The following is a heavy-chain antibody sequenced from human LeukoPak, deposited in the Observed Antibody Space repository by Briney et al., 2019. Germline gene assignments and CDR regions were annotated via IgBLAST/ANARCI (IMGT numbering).Heavy chain of an antibody. V-gene: IGHV1-69*13. CDR1: GYTFTSYY. J-gene: IGHJ5*02. D-gene: IGHD2-8*01. CDR2: IIPIFGTA. Sequence: SVKVSCKASGYTFTSYYMHWVRQAPGQGLEWMGGIIPIFGTANYAQKFQGRVTITADESTSTAYMELSSLRSEDTAVYYCARDRGYCTNGVCYTSFDPWGQGTLVAVSS. CDR3: ARDRGYCTNGVCYTSFDP.